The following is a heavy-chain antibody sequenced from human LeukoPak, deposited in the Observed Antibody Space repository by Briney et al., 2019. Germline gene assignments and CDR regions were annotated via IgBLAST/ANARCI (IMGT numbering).Heavy chain of an antibody. D-gene: IGHD3-10*01. Sequence: ESGPTLVKPTQTLTLTCTFSGFSLSTSGMGVGWIRQPPGKALEWLALIYWDDDKRYSPSLKSRLTITKDTSKNQVVLRMTNMDPVDTATYYCAHKPSGPYYFDYWGQGTRVTVSS. V-gene: IGHV2-5*02. CDR3: AHKPSGPYYFDY. J-gene: IGHJ4*02. CDR2: IYWDDDK. CDR1: GFSLSTSGMG.